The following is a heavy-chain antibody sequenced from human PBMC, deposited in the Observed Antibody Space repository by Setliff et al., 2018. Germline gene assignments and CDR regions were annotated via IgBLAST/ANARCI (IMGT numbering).Heavy chain of an antibody. CDR2: IHSSSSTI. V-gene: IGHV3-48*01. D-gene: IGHD3-3*01. CDR1: RFTFSNYA. J-gene: IGHJ4*02. CDR3: VRETDFDFWSGSSQWDC. Sequence: PGGSLRLSCAASRFTFSNYAMSWVRQAPGKGLEWVSYIHSSSSTISYADSVKGRFTISRDNAKNSLYLQMNSLRAEDTAVYYCVRETDFDFWSGSSQWDCWGQGTLVTVSS.